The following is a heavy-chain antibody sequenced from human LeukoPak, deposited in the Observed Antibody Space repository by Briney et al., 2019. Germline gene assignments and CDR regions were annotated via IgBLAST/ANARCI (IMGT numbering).Heavy chain of an antibody. CDR3: ARHKWASHRSNFDY. J-gene: IGHJ4*02. D-gene: IGHD2-2*01. V-gene: IGHV4-30-4*01. CDR2: IYYSGST. CDR1: GGSISSGDYY. Sequence: SQTLSLTCTVSGGSISSGDYYWSWIRQPPGKGLEWIGYIYYSGSTYYNPSLKSRVTISVDTSKNQFSLKLSSVTAADTAVYYCARHKWASHRSNFDYWGQGTLVTVSS.